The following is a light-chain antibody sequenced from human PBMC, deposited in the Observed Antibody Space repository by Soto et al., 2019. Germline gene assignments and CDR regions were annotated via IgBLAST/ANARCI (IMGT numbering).Light chain of an antibody. Sequence: IQINHSTSSVSASVGDRVTVTFLASQDISDWLAWYQQKPGTAPKLLIYHASTLQSGVPSRFSGSGSETEFSLTIRALQPEDFATYYCQQLSRYPLTFGGGTKVDVK. J-gene: IGKJ4*01. CDR2: HAS. CDR3: QQLSRYPLT. CDR1: QDISDW. V-gene: IGKV1-12*01.